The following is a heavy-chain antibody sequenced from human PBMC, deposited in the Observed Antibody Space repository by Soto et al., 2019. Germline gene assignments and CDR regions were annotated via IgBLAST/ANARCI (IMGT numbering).Heavy chain of an antibody. CDR3: ARSREFDY. CDR2: IFPSGTX. J-gene: IGHJ4*02. CDR1: GGSVSSGSYY. V-gene: IGHV4-61*01. Sequence: SETLSLTCPVSGGSVSSGSYYWSWIRQPPGKGREWIGYIFPSGTXYYNPSLKSRVTISIDVSKNQFSLSLRSLTAADTAVYYCARSREFDYWSQGTLVTVSS.